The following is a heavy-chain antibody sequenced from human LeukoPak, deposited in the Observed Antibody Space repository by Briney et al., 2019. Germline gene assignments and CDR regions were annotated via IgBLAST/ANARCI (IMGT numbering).Heavy chain of an antibody. CDR1: GYSFTSYW. Sequence: GESLKISCKGSGYSFTSYWIGWVRQMPGKGLEWMGIIYPGDSDTRYSPSFQGQVTISADKSISTAYLQWSSLKASDTAMYYCARLGYYYGSGSYLKNWFDPWGQGTLVTVSS. V-gene: IGHV5-51*01. CDR3: ARLGYYYGSGSYLKNWFDP. CDR2: IYPGDSDT. J-gene: IGHJ5*02. D-gene: IGHD3-10*01.